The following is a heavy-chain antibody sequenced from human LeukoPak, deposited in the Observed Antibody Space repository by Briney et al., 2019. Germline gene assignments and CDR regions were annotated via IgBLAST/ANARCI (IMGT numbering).Heavy chain of an antibody. Sequence: GGSLRLSCAASGFDFSFYWMSWVRQAPGKGLEWVSSISTGANYIYYADSVKGRFTISRDNAKDSLYLQMNSLRAEDTAVYYCVREAVADYWGQGTLVTVSS. V-gene: IGHV3-21*01. J-gene: IGHJ4*02. CDR3: VREAVADY. CDR1: GFDFSFYW. CDR2: ISTGANYI. D-gene: IGHD6-19*01.